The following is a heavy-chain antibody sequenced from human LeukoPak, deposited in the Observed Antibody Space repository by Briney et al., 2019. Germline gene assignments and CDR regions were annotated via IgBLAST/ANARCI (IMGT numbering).Heavy chain of an antibody. CDR1: GFNASSHA. V-gene: IGHV3-23*01. D-gene: IGHD2-15*01. CDR2: MNHGGDKT. CDR3: ARDEDKRLPINYFDP. Sequence: GGSLRLYCAASGFNASSHAMSWVRQAPGKGPEWVSVMNHGGDKTYYADSVKGRFTISRDNARNSLDLQMNSLRVEDTAVYYCARDEDKRLPINYFDPWGQGTLVTVSS. J-gene: IGHJ5*02.